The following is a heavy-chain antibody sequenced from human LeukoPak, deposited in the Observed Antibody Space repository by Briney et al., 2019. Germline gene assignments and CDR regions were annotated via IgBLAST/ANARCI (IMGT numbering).Heavy chain of an antibody. J-gene: IGHJ5*02. CDR2: MNPNSGNT. Sequence: ASVKVSCKASGYTLTSYDINWVRQATGQGLEWMGWMNPNSGNTGYATKFQGRVTITRNTSISTAYMELSSLRSEDTAVYYCARAGKGPAATVRWFDPWGQGTLVTVSS. V-gene: IGHV1-8*03. CDR1: GYTLTSYD. CDR3: ARAGKGPAATVRWFDP. D-gene: IGHD2-2*01.